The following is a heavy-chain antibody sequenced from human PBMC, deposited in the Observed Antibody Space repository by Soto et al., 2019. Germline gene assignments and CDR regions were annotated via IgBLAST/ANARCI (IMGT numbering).Heavy chain of an antibody. D-gene: IGHD2-15*01. CDR1: GYSISSSNW. Sequence: PSETLSLTCAVSGYSISSSNWWGWIRQPPGKGLEWIGYIYYSGTTYYNPSLKSRVTMSVDTSKNQFSLKLTSVTAVDTAVYYYARREAKVLIDKGGQGTLATPSS. V-gene: IGHV4-28*01. CDR2: IYYSGTT. CDR3: ARREAKVLIDK. J-gene: IGHJ4*02.